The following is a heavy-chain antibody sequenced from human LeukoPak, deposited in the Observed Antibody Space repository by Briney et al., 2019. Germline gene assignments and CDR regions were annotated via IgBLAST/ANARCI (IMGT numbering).Heavy chain of an antibody. D-gene: IGHD5-24*01. Sequence: ASVKVSCKASGFTFTNSAMQWVRQARGQRLEWIGWIVVASGNTKYAQKFQERVTITRDMSTSTAYMELSSLSAEDTAVYYCAAAPIEMQQRGFDYWGQGTLVTVSS. CDR2: IVVASGNT. CDR1: GFTFTNSA. CDR3: AAAPIEMQQRGFDY. J-gene: IGHJ4*02. V-gene: IGHV1-58*02.